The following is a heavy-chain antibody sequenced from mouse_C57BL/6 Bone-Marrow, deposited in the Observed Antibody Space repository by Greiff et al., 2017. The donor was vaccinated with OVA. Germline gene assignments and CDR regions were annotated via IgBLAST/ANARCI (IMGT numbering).Heavy chain of an antibody. D-gene: IGHD4-1*02. CDR2: FYPGSGSI. Sequence: QVQLKESGAELVKPGASVKLSCKASGYTFTEYTIHWVKQRSGQGLEWIGWFYPGSGSIKYNEKFKDKATLTADKSSSTVYMELSRLTSEDSAVFFCERHEDGQLGRYYFDYWGQGTTLTVSS. CDR1: GYTFTEYT. J-gene: IGHJ2*01. V-gene: IGHV1-62-2*01. CDR3: ERHEDGQLGRYYFDY.